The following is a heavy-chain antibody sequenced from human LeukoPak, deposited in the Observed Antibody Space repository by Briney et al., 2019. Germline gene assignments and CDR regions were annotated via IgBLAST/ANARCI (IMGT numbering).Heavy chain of an antibody. J-gene: IGHJ4*02. CDR1: GGTFGNFA. V-gene: IGHV1-69*05. CDR3: ASSYYDSSGYYSLFDF. Sequence: ASVKVSCKASGGTFGNFAISWVRQAPGQGLEWMGGIIPVFDPANYTHKFQGRVTITTDESTSTAYMELSSLRSEDTAVYYCASSYYDSSGYYSLFDFWGQGTLVTVSS. D-gene: IGHD3-22*01. CDR2: IIPVFDPA.